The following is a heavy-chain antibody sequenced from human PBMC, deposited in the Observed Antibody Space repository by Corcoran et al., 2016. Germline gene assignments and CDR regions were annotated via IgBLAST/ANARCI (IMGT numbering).Heavy chain of an antibody. CDR2: IYHGDSDT. V-gene: IGHV5-51*01. J-gene: IGHJ1*01. CDR1: GYSFTSYW. D-gene: IGHD2-15*01. CDR3: ARQRGGYCSGGSCYRTAEYFQH. Sequence: EVQLVQSGAEVKKPGESLKISCKGSGYSFTSYWIGWVRQMPGKGLEWMGSIYHGDSDTRYSTSFHGQVTISADKSISTAYLQWSSLKASYTAMYYCARQRGGYCSGGSCYRTAEYFQHWGQCTLVTVSS.